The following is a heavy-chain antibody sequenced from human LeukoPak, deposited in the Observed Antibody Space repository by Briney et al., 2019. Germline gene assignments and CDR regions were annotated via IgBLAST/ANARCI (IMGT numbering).Heavy chain of an antibody. Sequence: ASVKVYCKATGYTFTGYYIHWVRQAPGQGPDWMGWINPKSGGTSLAQKFQGRVTMTRDTSISTVYMELSRLTSDDTAVYFCAREIYSGNSYYIDYWGQGTLVTVSS. CDR3: AREIYSGNSYYIDY. CDR2: INPKSGGT. CDR1: GYTFTGYY. D-gene: IGHD2-15*01. J-gene: IGHJ4*02. V-gene: IGHV1-2*02.